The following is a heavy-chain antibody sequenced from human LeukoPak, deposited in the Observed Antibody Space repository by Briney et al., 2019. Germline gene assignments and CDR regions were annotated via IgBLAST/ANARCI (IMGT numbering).Heavy chain of an antibody. CDR1: GYTFTGYY. D-gene: IGHD1-26*01. J-gene: IGHJ4*02. V-gene: IGHV1-2*02. CDR3: ARAPRKIVGTTTYYFDY. Sequence: ASVKVSCKASGYTFTGYYMHWVRQAPGQGLEWMGWINPNSGGTNYAQKFQGRVTMTTDTSTSTAYMELRSLRSEDTAVYYCARAPRKIVGTTTYYFDYWGQGTLVTVSS. CDR2: INPNSGGT.